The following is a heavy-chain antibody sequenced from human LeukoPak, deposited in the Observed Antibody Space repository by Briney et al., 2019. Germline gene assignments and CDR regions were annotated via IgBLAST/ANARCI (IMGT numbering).Heavy chain of an antibody. D-gene: IGHD3-10*01. CDR1: GFTVSSNY. CDR3: ARSYGSGSYELDY. CDR2: IYSGGST. V-gene: IGHV3-66*01. Sequence: GGSLRLSCAASGFTVSSNYMSWVRQAPGKGLEWGSVIYSGGSTYYADSVKGRFTISRDNSKNTLYLQMNSLRAEDTAVYYCARSYGSGSYELDYWGQGTLVTVSS. J-gene: IGHJ4*02.